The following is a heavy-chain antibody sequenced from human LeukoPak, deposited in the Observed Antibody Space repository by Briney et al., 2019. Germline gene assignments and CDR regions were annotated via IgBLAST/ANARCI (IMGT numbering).Heavy chain of an antibody. J-gene: IGHJ4*02. V-gene: IGHV3-7*01. Sequence: GGSLRLSCATSGFTFSSYWMSWVRQAPGKGLEWVAHIKQDGSQEYYVDSVKGRFTISRDSAKNSLYLQMNSLRAEDTAVYYCARGVPYDSWSGPHYSDYWGQGTLVTVSS. CDR2: IKQDGSQE. CDR3: ARGVPYDSWSGPHYSDY. CDR1: GFTFSSYW. D-gene: IGHD3-3*01.